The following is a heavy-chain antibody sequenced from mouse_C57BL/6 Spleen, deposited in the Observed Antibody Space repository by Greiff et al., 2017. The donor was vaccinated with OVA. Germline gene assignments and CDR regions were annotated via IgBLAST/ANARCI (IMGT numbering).Heavy chain of an antibody. J-gene: IGHJ1*03. V-gene: IGHV1-50*01. CDR2: IDPSDSYT. D-gene: IGHD1-1*01. CDR1: GYTFTSYW. Sequence: QVQLQQPGAELVKPGASVKLSCKASGYTFTSYWMQWVKQRPGQGLEWIGEIDPSDSYTNYNQKFKGKATLTVETSSSTAYMQLSSLTSEDSAVYYCARFITTVVAHWYFDVWGTGTTVTVSS. CDR3: ARFITTVVAHWYFDV.